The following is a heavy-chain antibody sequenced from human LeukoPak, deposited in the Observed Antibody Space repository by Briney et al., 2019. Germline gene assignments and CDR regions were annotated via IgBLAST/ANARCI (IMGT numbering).Heavy chain of an antibody. CDR2: ISDSGDST. Sequence: GGSLRLSCAASGFTFSNYAMSWVRQAPGKGLEWVSTISDSGDSTYYADSVKGRFTISRDNYKNTLYLQMDSLRAEDTAVYYCAKGHGSGSYYAARYYYYGMDVWGQGTTVTVSS. CDR3: AKGHGSGSYYAARYYYYGMDV. J-gene: IGHJ6*02. CDR1: GFTFSNYA. D-gene: IGHD3-10*01. V-gene: IGHV3-23*01.